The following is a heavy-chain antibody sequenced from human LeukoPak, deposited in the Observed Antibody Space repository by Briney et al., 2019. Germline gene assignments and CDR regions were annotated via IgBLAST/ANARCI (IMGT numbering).Heavy chain of an antibody. Sequence: ETLSLTCTVSGGSISSYYWSWIRQPPGKGLEWVSVIYSGGSTYYADSVKGRFTISRDSSKNTLYLQMNSLRAEDTAVYYCARESLYYDSSGPGVWGQGTTVTVSS. D-gene: IGHD3-22*01. CDR2: IYSGGST. J-gene: IGHJ6*02. CDR1: GGSISSYY. V-gene: IGHV3-53*05. CDR3: ARESLYYDSSGPGV.